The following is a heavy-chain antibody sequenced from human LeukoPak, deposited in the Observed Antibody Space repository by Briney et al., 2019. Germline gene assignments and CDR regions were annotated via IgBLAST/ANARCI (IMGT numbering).Heavy chain of an antibody. Sequence: PSDTLSLTCAVYGGSFSAYYWSWIRQPPGKGLEWIGEINHSGSTNYNPSLKSRVTISVDTSKNQFSLKLSSVTAADTAVYYCARRRAVAGTWYFDLWGRGTLVTVSS. V-gene: IGHV4-34*01. D-gene: IGHD6-19*01. CDR2: INHSGST. J-gene: IGHJ2*01. CDR1: GGSFSAYY. CDR3: ARRRAVAGTWYFDL.